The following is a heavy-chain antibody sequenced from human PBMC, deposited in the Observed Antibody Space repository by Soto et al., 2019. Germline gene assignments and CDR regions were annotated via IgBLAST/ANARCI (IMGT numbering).Heavy chain of an antibody. CDR3: ARAISGYVT. CDR2: INAGNGNT. CDR1: GITFTTYA. J-gene: IGHJ5*02. V-gene: IGHV1-3*01. D-gene: IGHD5-12*01. Sequence: QVQLVQSGTEMKKPGASVKVSCKASGITFTTYAIHWVRQAPGQGLEWMGWINAGNGNTRYSQKFQGRVTLTRDTSASTAYMDLNSLTSEDAAIYYCARAISGYVTWGQGTLVTVSS.